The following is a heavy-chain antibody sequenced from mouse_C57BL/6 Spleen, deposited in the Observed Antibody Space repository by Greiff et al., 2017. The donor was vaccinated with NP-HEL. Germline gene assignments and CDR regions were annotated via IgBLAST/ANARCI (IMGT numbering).Heavy chain of an antibody. V-gene: IGHV14-1*01. CDR3: TAVPYYDGSSSNWYFDV. J-gene: IGHJ1*03. Sequence: VQLKESGAELVRPGASVKLSCTASGFNIKDYYMHWVKQRPEQGLEWIGRIDPEDGDTEYAPKFQGKATMTADTSSNTAYLQLSSLTSEDTAVYYCTAVPYYDGSSSNWYFDVWGTGTTVTVSS. CDR2: IDPEDGDT. D-gene: IGHD1-1*01. CDR1: GFNIKDYY.